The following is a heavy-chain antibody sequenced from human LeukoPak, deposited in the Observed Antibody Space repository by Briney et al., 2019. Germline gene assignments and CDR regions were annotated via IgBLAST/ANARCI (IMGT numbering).Heavy chain of an antibody. Sequence: PGGSLRLSCAASGFLFDNYAMTWVRQASGKGLEWVSAISGNGASTYYAASVKGRFTVSRDKSKTTLYLQMNRLRAEDTAVYYCAKIDDDFWGGSYEKVFAFDVWGPGTTVTVSS. CDR3: AKIDDDFWGGSYEKVFAFDV. V-gene: IGHV3-23*01. CDR1: GFLFDNYA. J-gene: IGHJ3*01. CDR2: ISGNGAST. D-gene: IGHD3-3*01.